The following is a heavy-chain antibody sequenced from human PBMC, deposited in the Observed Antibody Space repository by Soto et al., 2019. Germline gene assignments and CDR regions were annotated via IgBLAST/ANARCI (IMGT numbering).Heavy chain of an antibody. D-gene: IGHD1-26*01. CDR1: GGSISSYY. CDR3: ARHSGRHLAY. J-gene: IGHJ4*02. Sequence: QLQLQESGPGLVKPSETLSLTCTVSGGSISSYYWSWIRQPPGKGLEWIGYIYYSGSTNYNPSLKSRVTISVDTCKNQFSLKLSSVTAADTDVYYCARHSGRHLAYWGQGTLVTVSS. V-gene: IGHV4-59*01. CDR2: IYYSGST.